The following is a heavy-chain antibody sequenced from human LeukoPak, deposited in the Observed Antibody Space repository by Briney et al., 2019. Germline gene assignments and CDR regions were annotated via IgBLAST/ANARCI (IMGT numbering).Heavy chain of an antibody. D-gene: IGHD5-12*01. V-gene: IGHV1-8*01. CDR2: MNPNSGNT. CDR3: ARGTGSWLRLTRWFVP. CDR1: GYTFTNYD. J-gene: IGHJ5*02. Sequence: VASVKVSCKASGYTFTNYDINWVRQATGQGLEWMGWMNPNSGNTDYAQKFQGRVTMTRNTSISTAYMELSSLVSEDTAVYYCARGTGSWLRLTRWFVPWGQGTLVTVSS.